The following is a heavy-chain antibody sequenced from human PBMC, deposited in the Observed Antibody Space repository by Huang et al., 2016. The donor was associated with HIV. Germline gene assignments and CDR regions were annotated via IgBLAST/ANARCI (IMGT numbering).Heavy chain of an antibody. CDR1: GGSFKISG. CDR3: ASGASYEIWTPYYSGWHYSMDV. J-gene: IGHJ6*03. D-gene: IGHD3-9*01. CDR2: IFPMLWRA. V-gene: IGHV1-69*13. Sequence: QVHLVQSGAEVKKPGSSVRVSYTASGGSFKISGISWVRQAPGQGLEWLGGIFPMLWRANYATKMSGRVTITARESTTTVYMDLTSLRPEDTAVYYCASGASYEIWTPYYSGWHYSMDVWGEGTTVTVSS.